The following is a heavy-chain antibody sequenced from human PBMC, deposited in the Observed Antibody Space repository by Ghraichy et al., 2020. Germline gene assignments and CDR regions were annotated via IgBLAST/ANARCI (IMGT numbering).Heavy chain of an antibody. CDR1: GGSISSSSYY. Sequence: SETLSLTCTVSGGSISSSSYYWGWIRQPPGKGLEWIGSIYYSGSTYYNPSLKSRVTISVDTSKNQFSLKLSSVTAAGTACYYCARHPKDEYSSSWYGAFDIWGQGKMVTVSS. CDR3: ARHPKDEYSSSWYGAFDI. J-gene: IGHJ3*02. D-gene: IGHD6-13*01. V-gene: IGHV4-39*01. CDR2: IYYSGST.